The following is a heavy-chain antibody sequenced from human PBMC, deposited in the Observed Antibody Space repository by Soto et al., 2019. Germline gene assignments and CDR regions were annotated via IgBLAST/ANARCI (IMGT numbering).Heavy chain of an antibody. Sequence: QVQLVESGGGVVQPGRSLRLSCAASGFTFSSYGMHWVRQAPGKGLEWVAVISYDGSNKYYADSVKGRFTISRDNSKNTLYLQMNSLRAEDTAVYYCAKVDTIQLWLGAGGMDVW. J-gene: IGHJ6*01. CDR1: GFTFSSYG. V-gene: IGHV3-30*18. D-gene: IGHD5-18*01. CDR3: AKVDTIQLWLGAGGMDV. CDR2: ISYDGSNK.